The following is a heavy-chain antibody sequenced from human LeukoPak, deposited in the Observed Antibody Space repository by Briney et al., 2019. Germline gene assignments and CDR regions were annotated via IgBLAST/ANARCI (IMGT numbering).Heavy chain of an antibody. D-gene: IGHD3-22*01. V-gene: IGHV4-38-2*02. J-gene: IGHJ4*02. Sequence: SETLSLTCTVSGYSISSGYYWGWLRQPPGKGLEWIGSIYHSGSTYYNPSLKSRVTISVDTSKNQFSLKLSSVTAADTAVYYCARDSFYYDSSGYPDYWGQGTLVTVSS. CDR2: IYHSGST. CDR3: ARDSFYYDSSGYPDY. CDR1: GYSISSGYY.